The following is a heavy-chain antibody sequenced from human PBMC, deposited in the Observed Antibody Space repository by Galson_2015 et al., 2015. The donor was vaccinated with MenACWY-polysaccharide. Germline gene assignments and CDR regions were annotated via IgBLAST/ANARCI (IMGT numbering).Heavy chain of an antibody. V-gene: IGHV4-59*08. CDR2: IYYSGST. Sequence: LSLTCTVSGGSISNYYWSWIRQPPGKGLAWIGYIYYSGSTNYNPSLKSRVTISVDTSKNQFSLKLSSVTVADTAVYYCARRPSTTWYSSGYYYFDYWGQGTLVTVSS. J-gene: IGHJ4*02. D-gene: IGHD6-19*01. CDR3: ARRPSTTWYSSGYYYFDY. CDR1: GGSISNYY.